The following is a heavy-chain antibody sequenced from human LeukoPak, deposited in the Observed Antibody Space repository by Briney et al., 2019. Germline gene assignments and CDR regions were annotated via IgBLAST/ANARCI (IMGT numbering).Heavy chain of an antibody. V-gene: IGHV3-74*01. CDR1: GFTFSSSW. Sequence: PGGSLRLSCAASGFTFSSSWMHWVRQAPGEGLVWVSRINPDGSLTNYADSVKGRFTISRDNAKNTLYLQMNSLRVEDTAVYFCTRALGGQYGYWGRGTLVIVSS. CDR3: TRALGGQYGY. J-gene: IGHJ4*02. CDR2: INPDGSLT. D-gene: IGHD7-27*01.